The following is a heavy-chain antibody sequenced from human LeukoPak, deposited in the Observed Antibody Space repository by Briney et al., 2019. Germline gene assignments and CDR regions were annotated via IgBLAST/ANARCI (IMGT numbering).Heavy chain of an antibody. D-gene: IGHD3-9*01. J-gene: IGHJ4*02. CDR1: GGSISSYY. CDR3: ARTGYDILTGYRAKQYYFDY. Sequence: SETLSLTCTVSGGSISSYYWSSIRQPPGKGLEWIGYIYYSGSTNYNPSLKSRVTISVDTSKNQFSLKLNSVTAADTAVYYCARTGYDILTGYRAKQYYFDYWGQGTLVTVSS. CDR2: IYYSGST. V-gene: IGHV4-59*01.